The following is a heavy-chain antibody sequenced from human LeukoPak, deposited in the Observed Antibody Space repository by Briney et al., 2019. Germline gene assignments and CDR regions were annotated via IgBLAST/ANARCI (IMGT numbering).Heavy chain of an antibody. V-gene: IGHV4-59*12. J-gene: IGHJ4*02. D-gene: IGHD6-6*01. CDR2: IYYSGST. Sequence: SETLSLTCTVSGGSISSYYWSWIRQPPGKGLEWIGYIYYSGSTNYNPSLKSRVTISVDTSKNQFSLKLSSVTAADTAVYYCARERGSSSPLDYWGQGTLVTVSS. CDR1: GGSISSYY. CDR3: ARERGSSSPLDY.